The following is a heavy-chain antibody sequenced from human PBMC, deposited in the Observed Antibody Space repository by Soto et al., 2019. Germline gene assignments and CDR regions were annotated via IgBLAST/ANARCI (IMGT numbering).Heavy chain of an antibody. CDR2: IIPILGIA. CDR3: ARAVYYYGSGSYYNAPPNYGMDV. D-gene: IGHD3-10*01. CDR1: GGTFSSYT. J-gene: IGHJ6*02. Sequence: QVQLVQSGAEVKKPGSSVKASCKASGGTFSSYTISWVRQAPGQGLEWMGRIIPILGIANYAQKFQGRVTSTADKSTSTAYMELSSLRSEDTAVYYCARAVYYYGSGSYYNAPPNYGMDVWGQGTTVTVSS. V-gene: IGHV1-69*02.